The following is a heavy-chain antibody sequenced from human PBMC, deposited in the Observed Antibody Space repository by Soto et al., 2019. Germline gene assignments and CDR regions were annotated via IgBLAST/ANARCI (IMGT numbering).Heavy chain of an antibody. CDR2: ISSSSSYI. Sequence: PGGSLRLSCAASGFTFSSYSMNWVRQAPGKGLEWVSSISSSSSYIYYADSVKGRFTISRDNAKNSLYLQMNSLRAEDTAVFYCARDDIVVVPAAIRDYYYYGMDVWGQGTTVTVSS. D-gene: IGHD2-2*02. V-gene: IGHV3-21*01. J-gene: IGHJ6*02. CDR1: GFTFSSYS. CDR3: ARDDIVVVPAAIRDYYYYGMDV.